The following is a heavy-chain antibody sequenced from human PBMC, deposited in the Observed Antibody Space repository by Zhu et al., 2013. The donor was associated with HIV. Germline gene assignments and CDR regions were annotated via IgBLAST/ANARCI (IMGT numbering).Heavy chain of an antibody. CDR2: IIPIFGTA. CDR3: AGGRYGAYFDY. D-gene: IGHD4-17*01. J-gene: IGHJ4*02. CDR1: GGTFNNYA. V-gene: IGHV1-69*01. Sequence: QVQLVQSGAEVKKPGSSVKVSCKASGGTFNNYAISWVRQAPGQGLEWMGGIIPIFGTANYAQKFQGRVTITADESTSTAYMELSSLRSEDTAVFYCAGGRYGAYFDYWGQGTLVTVSS.